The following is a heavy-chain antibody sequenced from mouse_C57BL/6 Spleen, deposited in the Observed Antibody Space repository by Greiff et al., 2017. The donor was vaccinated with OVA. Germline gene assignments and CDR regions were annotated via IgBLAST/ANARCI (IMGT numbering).Heavy chain of an antibody. J-gene: IGHJ1*03. CDR1: GFTFSDFY. V-gene: IGHV7-1*01. Sequence: EVQRVESGGGLVQSGRSLRLSCATSGFTFSDFYMEWVRQAPGKGLEWIAASRNKANDYTTEYSASVKGRFIVSRDTSQSILYLQMNALRAEDTAIYYCARDAGVRRWYFDVWGTGTTVTVSS. CDR3: ARDAGVRRWYFDV. CDR2: SRNKANDYTT. D-gene: IGHD2-14*01.